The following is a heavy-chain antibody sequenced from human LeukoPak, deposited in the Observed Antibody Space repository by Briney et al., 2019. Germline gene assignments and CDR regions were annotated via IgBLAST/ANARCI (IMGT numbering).Heavy chain of an antibody. V-gene: IGHV1-18*01. J-gene: IGHJ5*02. D-gene: IGHD6-19*01. CDR1: GYTFTSYG. Sequence: ASVKVSCKASGYTFTSYGISWVRQAPGQGLEWMGWISAYNGNTNYAQKLQGRVTMTTDTSTSTAYMELRSLRSDDTAVYYCARVRPQYIAVWSWFDPWGQGTLVTVSS. CDR3: ARVRPQYIAVWSWFDP. CDR2: ISAYNGNT.